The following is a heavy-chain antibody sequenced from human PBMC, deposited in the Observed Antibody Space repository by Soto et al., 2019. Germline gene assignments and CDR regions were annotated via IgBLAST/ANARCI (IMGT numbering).Heavy chain of an antibody. CDR2: INHSGST. Sequence: LSLTCAVYGGSFSGYYWSWIRQPPGKVLEWIGEINHSGSTNYNPSLKSRVTISVDTSKNQFSLKLSSVTAADTVVYYCASERLRYFALPSYFDYWGQGTLVTVSS. D-gene: IGHD3-9*01. V-gene: IGHV4-34*01. J-gene: IGHJ4*02. CDR3: ASERLRYFALPSYFDY. CDR1: GGSFSGYY.